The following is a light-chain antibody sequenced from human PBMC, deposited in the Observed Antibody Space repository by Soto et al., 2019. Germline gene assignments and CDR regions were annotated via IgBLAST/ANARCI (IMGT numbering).Light chain of an antibody. CDR2: AAS. J-gene: IGKJ2*01. CDR1: ETISSNY. CDR3: QQSFDRSFT. Sequence: DIQMTQSPSSLSASVGDRVSFTCRASETISSNYLSWYQKQPGQAPKLQIYAASSVHSGVSARFSGSGSGTDFTLIISSVQPEDSATYFCQQSFDRSFTFDQGTNLE. V-gene: IGKV1-39*01.